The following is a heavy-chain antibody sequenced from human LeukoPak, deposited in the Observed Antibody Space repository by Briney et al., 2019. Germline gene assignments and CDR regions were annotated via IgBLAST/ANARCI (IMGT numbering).Heavy chain of an antibody. CDR3: AREEMATIPGSFDY. Sequence: PSETLYLTRAVSGYSISSGYYWGWIRQPPGKGLEWIGSIYHSGSTYYNPSLKSRVTISVDTSKNQFSLKLSSVTAADTAVYYCAREEMATIPGSFDYWGQGTLVTVSS. J-gene: IGHJ4*02. CDR1: GYSISSGYY. CDR2: IYHSGST. D-gene: IGHD5-24*01. V-gene: IGHV4-38-2*02.